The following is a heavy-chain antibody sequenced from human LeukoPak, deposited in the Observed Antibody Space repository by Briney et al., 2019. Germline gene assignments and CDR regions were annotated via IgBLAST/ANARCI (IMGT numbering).Heavy chain of an antibody. CDR2: IYYSGST. J-gene: IGHJ4*02. CDR1: GGSMSPYH. D-gene: IGHD3-10*01. V-gene: IGHV4-59*01. CDR3: ARDGSGSYYK. Sequence: SETLSLTCTVSGGSMSPYHWSWIRQPPGKGLEWTGYIYYSGSTNYNPSLKSRVTISVDTSKNQSSLKLSSVTAADTAVYYCARDGSGSYYKWGQGTLVTVSS.